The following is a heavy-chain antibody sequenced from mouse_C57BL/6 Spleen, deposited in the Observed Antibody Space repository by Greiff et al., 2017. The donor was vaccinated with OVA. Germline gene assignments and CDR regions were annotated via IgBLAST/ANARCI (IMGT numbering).Heavy chain of an antibody. CDR1: GYTFTEYT. Sequence: QVQLQQSGAELVKPGASVKLSCKASGYTFTEYTIHWVKQRSGQGLEWIGWFYPGSGSIKYNEKFKDKATLTADKSSSTVYMELSRLTSEDSAVYFCARNEDDYYGSSYYFDYWGQGTTLTVAS. J-gene: IGHJ2*01. D-gene: IGHD1-1*01. CDR3: ARNEDDYYGSSYYFDY. CDR2: FYPGSGSI. V-gene: IGHV1-62-2*01.